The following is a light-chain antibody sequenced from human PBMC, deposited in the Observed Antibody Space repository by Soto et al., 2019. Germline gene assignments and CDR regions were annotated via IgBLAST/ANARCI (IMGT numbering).Light chain of an antibody. CDR1: QSISNR. V-gene: IGKV1-5*01. CDR3: QHYNSYSEA. Sequence: DIQMTQSPSTLSASVVDGVTITFRASQSISNRLAWYQQRPGKAPKYLIYDASTLDSGAPSRFSGSGSGTEFTLTISSLQPDDFATYYCQHYNSYSEAFGQGTKVDIK. J-gene: IGKJ1*01. CDR2: DAS.